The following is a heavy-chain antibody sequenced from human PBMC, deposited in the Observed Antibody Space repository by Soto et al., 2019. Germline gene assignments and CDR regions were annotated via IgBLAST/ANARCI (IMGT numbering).Heavy chain of an antibody. CDR3: ARGYCSSTSCYAGRHSYHYYGMDV. Sequence: ASVKVSCKASGYTFTGYYMHWVRQAPGQGLEWMGWINPNSGGTNYAQKFQGWVTMTRDTSISTAYMELSRLRSDDTAVYYCARGYCSSTSCYAGRHSYHYYGMDVWGQGTTVTVSS. CDR2: INPNSGGT. J-gene: IGHJ6*02. V-gene: IGHV1-2*04. CDR1: GYTFTGYY. D-gene: IGHD2-2*01.